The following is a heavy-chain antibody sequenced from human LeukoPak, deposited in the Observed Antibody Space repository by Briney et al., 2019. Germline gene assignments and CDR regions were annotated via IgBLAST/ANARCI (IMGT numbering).Heavy chain of an antibody. D-gene: IGHD1-1*01. CDR2: ISWNSGSI. Sequence: GRSLRLSCAASGFTFDDYAMHWVRQAPGKGLEWVSGISWNSGSIGYADSVKGRFTISRDNAKNSLYLQMNSLRAEDTALYYCAKDKSPQLERPAFYNWGQRTMGTVSS. V-gene: IGHV3-9*01. J-gene: IGHJ3*02. CDR1: GFTFDDYA. CDR3: AKDKSPQLERPAFYN.